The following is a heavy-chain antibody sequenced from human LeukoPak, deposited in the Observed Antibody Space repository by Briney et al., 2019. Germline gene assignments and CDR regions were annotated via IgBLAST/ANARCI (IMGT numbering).Heavy chain of an antibody. V-gene: IGHV3-30*18. D-gene: IGHD6-13*01. Sequence: GGSLRLSCAASGFTFSNYGMHWVRQAPGKGLEWVAVISYDGSNKYYADSVKGRFTISRDNSKNTLYLQMNSLRAEDTAVYYCAKDYDGSSWYGWFDPWGQGTLVTVSS. CDR1: GFTFSNYG. J-gene: IGHJ5*02. CDR3: AKDYDGSSWYGWFDP. CDR2: ISYDGSNK.